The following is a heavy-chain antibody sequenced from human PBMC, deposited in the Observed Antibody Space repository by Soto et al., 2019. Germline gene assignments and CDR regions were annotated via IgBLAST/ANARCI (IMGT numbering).Heavy chain of an antibody. Sequence: QVQLVQSGAEVKKPGASVTVSCKASGYTFSSSIISWVRQAPGQGLEWMGWISVYSGHTNYAPKFQGRVTVTTDTSTSTANMERRSLRSDDTAVYYCATSPMAARYGNWFDRWGHGTLVTVSS. CDR2: ISVYSGHT. CDR3: ATSPMAARYGNWFDR. CDR1: GYTFSSSI. D-gene: IGHD5-18*01. J-gene: IGHJ5*02. V-gene: IGHV1-18*04.